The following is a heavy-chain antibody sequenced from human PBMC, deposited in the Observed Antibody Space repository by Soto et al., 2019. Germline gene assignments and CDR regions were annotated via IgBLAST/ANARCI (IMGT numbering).Heavy chain of an antibody. CDR1: GFTFDDYG. CDR2: VSWNSAAI. J-gene: IGHJ5*02. CDR3: ARGEVPAARKLGWFDP. Sequence: GGSLRLSCAASGFTFDDYGMHWVRQGPGKGLEWVAGVSWNSAAISYADSVKGRFTISRDNAKNSLYLQMNSLRVEDTAFYYCARGEVPAARKLGWFDPWGQGTLVTVSS. D-gene: IGHD2-2*01. V-gene: IGHV3-9*01.